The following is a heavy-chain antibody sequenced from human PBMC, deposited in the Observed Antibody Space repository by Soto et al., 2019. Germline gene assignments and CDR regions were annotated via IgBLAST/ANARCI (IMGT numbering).Heavy chain of an antibody. CDR2: ISWNSGSI. V-gene: IGHV3-9*01. Sequence: PGGSLRLSCAASGFTFDDYAMHWVRQAPGKGLEWVSGISWNSGSIGYADSVKGRFTISRDNAKNSLYLQMNSLRAEDTALFYFAKDFGHSSSWPPLGHYYYMDVWGKGTTVTVS. CDR1: GFTFDDYA. CDR3: AKDFGHSSSWPPLGHYYYMDV. J-gene: IGHJ6*03. D-gene: IGHD6-13*01.